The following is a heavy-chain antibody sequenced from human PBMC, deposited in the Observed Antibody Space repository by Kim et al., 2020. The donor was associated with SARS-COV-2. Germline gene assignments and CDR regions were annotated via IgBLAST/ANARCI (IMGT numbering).Heavy chain of an antibody. CDR1: GGSISSGGYY. D-gene: IGHD3-22*01. CDR2: IYYSGST. Sequence: SETLSLTCTVSGGSISSGGYYWSWIRQHPGKGLEWIGYIYYSGSTYYNPSLKSRVTISVDTSKNQFSLKLSSVTAADTAVYYCARDRPMIVVVTRYWYFDLWGRGTLVTVSS. V-gene: IGHV4-31*03. CDR3: ARDRPMIVVVTRYWYFDL. J-gene: IGHJ2*01.